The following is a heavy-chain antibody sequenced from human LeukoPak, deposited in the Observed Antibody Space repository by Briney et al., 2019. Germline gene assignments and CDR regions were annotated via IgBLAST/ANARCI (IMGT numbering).Heavy chain of an antibody. CDR2: ISSSSSTI. J-gene: IGHJ4*02. V-gene: IGHV3-48*04. CDR3: AKDHDYGDYGLDY. Sequence: PGGSLRLSCAASRFIFSRYSMNWVRQAPGKGLELISYISSSSSTIYYADSVKGRFTISRDNSKNSLYLQMNSLRTEDTALYYCAKDHDYGDYGLDYWGQGTLATVSS. D-gene: IGHD4-17*01. CDR1: RFIFSRYS.